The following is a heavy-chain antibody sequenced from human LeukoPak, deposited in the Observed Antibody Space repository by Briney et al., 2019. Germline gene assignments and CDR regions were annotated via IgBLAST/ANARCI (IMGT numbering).Heavy chain of an antibody. J-gene: IGHJ4*02. V-gene: IGHV3-7*01. CDR3: TTALELRFFDY. CDR2: INQDGNKK. CDR1: GFSFSNYW. Sequence: GGSLRLSCVASGFSFSNYWMTWVRQAPGKGLEWVANINQDGNKKNYVDSVKGRFTVSRDNAKNSLYLQMNNLRAEDTAIYYCTTALELRFFDYWGQGTLVTVSS. D-gene: IGHD1-7*01.